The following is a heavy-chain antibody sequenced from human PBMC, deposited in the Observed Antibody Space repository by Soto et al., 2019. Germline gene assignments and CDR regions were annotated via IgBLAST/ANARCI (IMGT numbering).Heavy chain of an antibody. D-gene: IGHD2-15*01. CDR2: MNPNSGNT. V-gene: IGHV1-8*02. CDR3: AASQGGSCSDY. Sequence: GASVKVSCKASGYTFTSYGISWVRQAPGQGLEWMGWMNPNSGNTGYAQKFQGRVTMTRNTSISTAYMELSSLRSEDTAVYYCAASQGGSCSDYWGQGTLVTVSS. CDR1: GYTFTSYG. J-gene: IGHJ4*02.